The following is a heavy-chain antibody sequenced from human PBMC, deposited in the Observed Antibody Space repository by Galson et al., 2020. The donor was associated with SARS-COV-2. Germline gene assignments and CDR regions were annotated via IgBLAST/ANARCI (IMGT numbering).Heavy chain of an antibody. CDR3: ARDPGGLLTGTTDNWFDP. Sequence: SVKVSCKASGGTFSSYAISWVRQAPGQGLEWMGGIIPIFGTANYAQKFQGRVTITADESTSTAYMELSSLRSEDTAVYYCARDPGGLLTGTTDNWFDPWGQGTLVTVSS. CDR2: IIPIFGTA. V-gene: IGHV1-69*13. CDR1: GGTFSSYA. D-gene: IGHD1-7*01. J-gene: IGHJ5*02.